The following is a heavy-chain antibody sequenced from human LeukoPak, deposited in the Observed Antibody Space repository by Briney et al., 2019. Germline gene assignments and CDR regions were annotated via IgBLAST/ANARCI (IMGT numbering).Heavy chain of an antibody. CDR3: ARDRPGGSSLDY. Sequence: SETLSLTCTVSGGSISSGGYYWSWIRQPPGKGPEWIGYIYHSGSTYYNPSLKSRVTISVDRSKNQFSLRLSSVTAADTAVYYCARDRPGGSSLDYWGQGTLVTVSS. J-gene: IGHJ4*02. CDR1: GGSISSGGYY. D-gene: IGHD6-13*01. V-gene: IGHV4-30-2*01. CDR2: IYHSGST.